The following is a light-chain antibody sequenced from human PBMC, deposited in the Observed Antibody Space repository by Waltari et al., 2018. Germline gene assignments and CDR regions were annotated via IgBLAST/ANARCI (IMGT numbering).Light chain of an antibody. CDR2: RNN. CDR1: SSNIGSNF. J-gene: IGLJ3*02. CDR3: AAWDDSLYEV. V-gene: IGLV1-47*01. Sequence: QSVLTQPPSASGTPGQTVNIACSGSSSNIGSNFVYWYQQLPGTAPKLLIYRNNQRPSGVPDRFSGSKSGTSASLAISGLRCEDEAAYYCAAWDDSLYEVFGGGTKLTVL.